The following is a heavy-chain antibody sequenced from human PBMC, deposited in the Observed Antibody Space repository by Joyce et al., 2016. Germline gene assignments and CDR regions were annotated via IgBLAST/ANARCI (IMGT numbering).Heavy chain of an antibody. CDR3: ASRVTSNAFDL. CDR1: GYSFRNSW. J-gene: IGHJ3*01. D-gene: IGHD4-23*01. CDR2: IYLGDSDT. Sequence: EVQLVQSGAEVKKHGESLKISCKGSGYSFRNSWIGWVRQMPGKGLEWMGIIYLGDSDTRYRPSFQGQVTISADKSINTAYLQWSSLKASDTAMYYCASRVTSNAFDLWGQGTMVTVSS. V-gene: IGHV5-51*01.